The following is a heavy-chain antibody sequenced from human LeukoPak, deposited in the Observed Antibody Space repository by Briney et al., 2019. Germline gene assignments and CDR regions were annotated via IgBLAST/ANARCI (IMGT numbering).Heavy chain of an antibody. CDR2: ISWNSGSI. D-gene: IGHD1-26*01. V-gene: IGHV3-9*01. CDR1: GFTFDDYA. J-gene: IGHJ4*02. CDR3: ARHQWELLIHY. Sequence: PGGSLRLSCAASGFTFDDYAMHWVRQAPGKGLEWVSGISWNSGSIGYADSVKGRFTISRDNAKNSLYLQMNSLRAEDTAVYYCARHQWELLIHYWGQGTLVTVSS.